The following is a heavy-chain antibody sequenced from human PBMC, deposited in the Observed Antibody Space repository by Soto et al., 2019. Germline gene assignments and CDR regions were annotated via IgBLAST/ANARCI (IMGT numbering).Heavy chain of an antibody. V-gene: IGHV3-64D*06. CDR2: LSSNGIGT. Sequence: GGSLRLSCSGSGFTVSSFGMHWVRQAPGKGLEHVSTLSSNGIGTYYADSVKGRFTISRDNSKNTLYLQMSSLSADDTAVYYCVKSRGGNNFDFFDWGQGALVTVSS. J-gene: IGHJ4*02. CDR1: GFTVSSFG. CDR3: VKSRGGNNFDFFD. D-gene: IGHD5-12*01.